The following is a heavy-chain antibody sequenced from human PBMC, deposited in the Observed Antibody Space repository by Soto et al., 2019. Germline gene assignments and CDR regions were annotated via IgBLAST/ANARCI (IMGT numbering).Heavy chain of an antibody. D-gene: IGHD3-9*01. CDR3: ARGVTGYYIRQFDY. J-gene: IGHJ4*02. CDR2: ISYDGSNK. CDR1: GFTFSSYA. V-gene: IGHV3-30-3*01. Sequence: ESGGGVVQPGRSLRLSCAASGFTFSSYAMHWVRQAPGKGLEWVAVISYDGSNKYYADSVKGRFTISRDNSKNTLYLQMNSLRAEDTAVYYCARGVTGYYIRQFDYWGQGTLVTVSS.